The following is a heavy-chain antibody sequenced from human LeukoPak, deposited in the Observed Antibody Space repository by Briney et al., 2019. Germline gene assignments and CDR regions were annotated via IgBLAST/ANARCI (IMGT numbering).Heavy chain of an antibody. CDR1: GFTFSSYA. CDR3: ARGPDYGDYFDY. CDR2: ISYDGSNK. Sequence: GRPLRLSCAASGFTFSSYAMHWVRQAPGKGLEWVAVISYDGSNKYYADSVKGRFTISRDNSKNTLYLQMNSLRAEDAAVYYGARGPDYGDYFDYWGQGTLVTVYS. J-gene: IGHJ4*02. V-gene: IGHV3-30*04. D-gene: IGHD4-17*01.